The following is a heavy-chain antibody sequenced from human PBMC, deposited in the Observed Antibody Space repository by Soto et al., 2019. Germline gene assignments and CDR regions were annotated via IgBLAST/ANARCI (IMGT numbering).Heavy chain of an antibody. D-gene: IGHD2-8*01. CDR2: INPGNGNT. CDR3: ACWPSLYEGPFDY. CDR1: GYTFTDYP. V-gene: IGHV1-3*01. Sequence: QVQLVQSGAEVRKPGASVQVSCKASGYTFTDYPIHWVRQAPGQRLEWMGWINPGNGNTKYSQKFQGIVTITRDTSATTAYMELSSLRSEDTAIYYCACWPSLYEGPFDYWGQGTLVTGSS. J-gene: IGHJ4*02.